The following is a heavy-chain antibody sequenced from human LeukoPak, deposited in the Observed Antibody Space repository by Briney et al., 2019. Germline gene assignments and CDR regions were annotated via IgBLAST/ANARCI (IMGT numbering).Heavy chain of an antibody. J-gene: IGHJ4*02. V-gene: IGHV4-38-2*01. CDR2: IYHRGTT. D-gene: IGHD3-10*01. CDR1: GHSITSGYY. CDR3: ASPHSYGSGTFDY. Sequence: PSETLSPTCAVSGHSITSGYYWGWIRQSPGKGLEWIGSIYHRGTTYYNPSLKSRVTISLDTSKNQFSLTLTSVTAADTAVYYCASPHSYGSGTFDYWGQGTLVTVSS.